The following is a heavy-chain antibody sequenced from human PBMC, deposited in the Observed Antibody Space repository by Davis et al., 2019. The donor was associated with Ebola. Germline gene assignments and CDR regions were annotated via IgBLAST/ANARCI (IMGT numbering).Heavy chain of an antibody. V-gene: IGHV4-39*01. CDR3: ARLVYSSGWYGYYYYGMDV. CDR2: IYYSGST. CDR1: GGSISSSSYY. D-gene: IGHD6-19*01. J-gene: IGHJ6*02. Sequence: SDTLSLTCTVSGGSISSSSYYWGWIRQPPGKGLEWLGSIYYSGSTYYNPSLKSRVTISVDTSKNQFSLKLSSVTAADTAVYYCARLVYSSGWYGYYYYGMDVWGQGTTVTVSS.